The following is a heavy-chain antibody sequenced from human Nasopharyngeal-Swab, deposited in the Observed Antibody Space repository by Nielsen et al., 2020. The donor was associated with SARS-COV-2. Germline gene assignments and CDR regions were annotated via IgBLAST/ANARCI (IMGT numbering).Heavy chain of an antibody. CDR1: GGTFSSYA. D-gene: IGHD5-24*01. V-gene: IGHV1-69*04. J-gene: IGHJ2*01. CDR3: AAGRATILNWYFDL. CDR2: IIPILGIA. Sequence: SVQVSCKASGGTFSSYAISWVRQAPGQGLEWMGRIIPILGIANYAQKFQGRVTITADKSPSTAYMELSSLRSEDTAVYYCAAGRATILNWYFDLWGRGTLVTVSS.